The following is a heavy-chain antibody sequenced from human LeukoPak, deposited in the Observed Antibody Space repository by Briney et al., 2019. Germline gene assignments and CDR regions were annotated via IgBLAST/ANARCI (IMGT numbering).Heavy chain of an antibody. J-gene: IGHJ4*02. D-gene: IGHD3-16*01. CDR1: GYTFTAYY. V-gene: IGHV1-2*02. CDR3: ARGVRVGELWTRYYFDY. Sequence: GASVKVSCKASGYTFTAYYIHWVRQAPGQGLEWMGWINPNSGGTNYAQNFQGRVTLTRDTSISTAYMELSRLRSDDTAVYYCARGVRVGELWTRYYFDYWGQGTLVTVSS. CDR2: INPNSGGT.